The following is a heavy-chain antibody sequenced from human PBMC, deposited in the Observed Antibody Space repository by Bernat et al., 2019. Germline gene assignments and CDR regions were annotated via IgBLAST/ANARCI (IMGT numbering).Heavy chain of an antibody. CDR1: GYTFTSYY. D-gene: IGHD4-17*01. J-gene: IGHJ5*02. CDR3: AREGSSYGDNEGWFDP. V-gene: IGHV1-46*01. CDR2: INPSGGST. Sequence: QVQLVQSGAEVKKPGASVKVSCKASGYTFTSYYMHWVRQAPGQGLEWMGIINPSGGSTSYAQKFQGRVTMTRDTSTSTVYMELSSLRSEDTAVYYCAREGSSYGDNEGWFDPWGQGTLVTVSS.